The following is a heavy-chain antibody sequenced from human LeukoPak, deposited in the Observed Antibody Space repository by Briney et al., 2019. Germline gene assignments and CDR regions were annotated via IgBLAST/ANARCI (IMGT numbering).Heavy chain of an antibody. CDR3: ARTPEVLLWFGESNYYYYGMDV. V-gene: IGHV3-33*08. CDR2: IWYDGSNK. J-gene: IGHJ6*02. CDR1: GFTFSSYA. D-gene: IGHD3-10*01. Sequence: GGSLRLSCAASGFTFSSYAMHWVRQAPGKGLEWVAVIWYDGSNKYYADSVKGRFTISRDNSKNTLYLQMNSLRAEDTAVYYCARTPEVLLWFGESNYYYYGMDVWGQGTTVTVSS.